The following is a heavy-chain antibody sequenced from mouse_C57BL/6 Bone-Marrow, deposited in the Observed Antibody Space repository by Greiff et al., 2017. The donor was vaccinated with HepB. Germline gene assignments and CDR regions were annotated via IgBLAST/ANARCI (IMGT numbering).Heavy chain of an antibody. CDR2: IDPETGGT. CDR1: GYTFTDYE. V-gene: IGHV1-15*01. J-gene: IGHJ1*03. Sequence: QLQQSGAELVRPGASVTLSCKASGYTFTDYEMHWVKQTPVHGLEWIGAIDPETGGTAYNQKFKGKAILTADKSSSTAYMELRSLTSEDSAVYYCTSPRYYGNYAYWYFDVWGTGTTVTVSS. CDR3: TSPRYYGNYAYWYFDV. D-gene: IGHD2-1*01.